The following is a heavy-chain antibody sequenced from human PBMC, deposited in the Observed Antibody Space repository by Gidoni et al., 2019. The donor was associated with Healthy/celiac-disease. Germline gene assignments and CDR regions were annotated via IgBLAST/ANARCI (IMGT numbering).Heavy chain of an antibody. CDR2: TYYSGST. D-gene: IGHD1-26*01. CDR3: AREIVSGSQYFDY. CDR1: GGSISSGGYY. Sequence: QVQLQESGPGLVKPSQTLSLTCTVSGGSISSGGYYWSWVRQHPGKGLEWRGYTYYSGSTYYNPSLKSRVTISVDTSKNQFSLKLSSVTAADTAVYYCAREIVSGSQYFDYWGQGTLVTVSS. J-gene: IGHJ4*02. V-gene: IGHV4-31*03.